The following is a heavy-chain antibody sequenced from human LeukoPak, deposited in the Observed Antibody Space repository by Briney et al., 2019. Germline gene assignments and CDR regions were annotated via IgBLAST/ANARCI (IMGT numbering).Heavy chain of an antibody. CDR1: GDSISGFY. V-gene: IGHV4-4*07. D-gene: IGHD4-17*01. CDR3: ARGLPSYGDYVDYYFYMDV. J-gene: IGHJ6*03. Sequence: SETLSLTCTVSGDSISGFYWSWIRQPAGKGLQWIGRISTSWSTNYNPSLKSRVTMSVDRSTNEFSLTVRSVTAADTALYYCARGLPSYGDYVDYYFYMDVWGKGTKVTVSS. CDR2: ISTSWST.